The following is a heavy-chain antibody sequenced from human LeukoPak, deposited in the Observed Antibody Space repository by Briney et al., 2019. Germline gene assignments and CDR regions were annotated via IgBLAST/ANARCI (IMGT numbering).Heavy chain of an antibody. V-gene: IGHV4-59*08. J-gene: IGHJ4*02. CDR2: IYYSGST. Sequence: PSETLSLTCTVSGGSISSYYWSWIRQPPGKGLEWIGYIYYSGSTNYNPSLKSRVTISVDTSKNQFSLKLSSVTAADTAVYYCARARAFRGYCSGGSCYYFDYWGQGTLVTVSS. CDR1: GGSISSYY. CDR3: ARARAFRGYCSGGSCYYFDY. D-gene: IGHD2-15*01.